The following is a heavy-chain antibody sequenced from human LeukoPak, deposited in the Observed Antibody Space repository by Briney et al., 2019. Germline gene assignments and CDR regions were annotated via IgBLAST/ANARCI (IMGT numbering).Heavy chain of an antibody. CDR1: GFTFSSYA. V-gene: IGHV3-23*01. J-gene: IGHJ6*02. Sequence: KAGGSLRLSCAASGFTFSSYAMSWVRQAPGKGLEWVSAISGSGGSTYYADSVKGRFTISRDNSKNTLYLQMNSLRAEDTAVYYCAKAKIPDRTYYYYGMDVWGQGTTVTVSS. CDR3: AKAKIPDRTYYYYGMDV. CDR2: ISGSGGST.